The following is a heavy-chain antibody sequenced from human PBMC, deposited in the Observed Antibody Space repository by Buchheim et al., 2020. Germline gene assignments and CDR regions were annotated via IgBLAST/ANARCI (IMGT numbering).Heavy chain of an antibody. D-gene: IGHD1-26*01. CDR3: ARWGGIVGATGYYYYYGMDV. CDR1: GYSFTSYR. Sequence: EVQLVQSGAEVKKPGESLRISCKGSGYSFTSYRISWVRQMPGKGLEWMGRIDPSDSYTNYSPSFQGHVTISADKSISTAYPQWSSLKASDTAMYYCARWGGIVGATGYYYYYGMDVWGQGTT. V-gene: IGHV5-10-1*01. CDR2: IDPSDSYT. J-gene: IGHJ6*02.